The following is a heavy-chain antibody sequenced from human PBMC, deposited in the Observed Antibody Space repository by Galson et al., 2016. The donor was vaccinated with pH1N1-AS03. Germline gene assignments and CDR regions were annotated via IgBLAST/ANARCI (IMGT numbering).Heavy chain of an antibody. CDR1: GFTFGGYW. D-gene: IGHD3-10*01. V-gene: IGHV3-74*01. J-gene: IGHJ4*02. CDR3: ARVYYYGSAGSYSLDY. Sequence: SLRPSCAASGFTFGGYWMHWVRQGPGKGLEWVSHIHTDGSRTTYADSVKGRFTISRDNAKNTLYLQMSSLRAEDTAVYYCARVYYYGSAGSYSLDYWGQGTLVTVSS. CDR2: IHTDGSRT.